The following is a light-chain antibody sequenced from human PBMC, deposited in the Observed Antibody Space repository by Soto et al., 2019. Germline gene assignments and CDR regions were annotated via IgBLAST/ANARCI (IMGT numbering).Light chain of an antibody. CDR2: AAS. J-gene: IGKJ1*01. V-gene: IGKV1-39*01. Sequence: DIQMTQSPSSLSASVGDRVTITCRASENIPGYVHWYQQKPGKAPKLLIYAASRLQSGVPSRFSGSESGADFTLTISSLQPEDFATYYCQQSYNTPRTFGQGTKVEF. CDR3: QQSYNTPRT. CDR1: ENIPGY.